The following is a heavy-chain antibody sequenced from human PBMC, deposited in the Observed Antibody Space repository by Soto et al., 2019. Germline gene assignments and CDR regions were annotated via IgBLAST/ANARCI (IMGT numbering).Heavy chain of an antibody. CDR2: ISYDGSNK. V-gene: IGHV3-30-3*01. CDR3: ARDGSMIVVAYAFDI. CDR1: GFTFSSYA. J-gene: IGHJ3*02. D-gene: IGHD3-22*01. Sequence: QVQLVEPGRGVVQPGRSLRLSCAASGFTFSSYAMHWVRQAPGKGLEWAAVISYDGSNKYYADSVKGRFTISRDNSKNTLYLQMNSLRDADTAVYYCARDGSMIVVAYAFDIWGQGTMVTVSS.